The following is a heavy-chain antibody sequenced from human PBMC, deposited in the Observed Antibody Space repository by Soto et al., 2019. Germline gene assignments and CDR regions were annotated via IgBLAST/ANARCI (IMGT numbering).Heavy chain of an antibody. CDR1: GVTFSSYA. V-gene: IGHV3-23*01. CDR3: AKDTAPVEYYDSSGYCDWGHFAL. D-gene: IGHD3-22*01. Sequence: GGSRRLSCAASGVTFSSYAMSWVRQAPGKGLEWVSAISGSGGSTYYADSVKGRFTISRDNSKNTLYLQMNSLRAEDTAVYYCAKDTAPVEYYDSSGYCDWGHFALSGRGTLVPVSS. J-gene: IGHJ2*01. CDR2: ISGSGGST.